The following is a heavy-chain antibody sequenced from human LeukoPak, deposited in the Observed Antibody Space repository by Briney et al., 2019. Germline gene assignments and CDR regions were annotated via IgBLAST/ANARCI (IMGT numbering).Heavy chain of an antibody. V-gene: IGHV3-21*01. CDR1: GFSFSTYT. J-gene: IGHJ4*02. CDR2: ISSSSSNI. D-gene: IGHD6-19*01. Sequence: GGSLRLSCAASGFSFSTYTMNWVRQAPGKGLEWVSSISSSSSNIYYEDSMRGRFTISRDNAKNSLYLQLNSLTAEDTAEYYCVRGLIDYWGQGTLVTVSS. CDR3: VRGLIDY.